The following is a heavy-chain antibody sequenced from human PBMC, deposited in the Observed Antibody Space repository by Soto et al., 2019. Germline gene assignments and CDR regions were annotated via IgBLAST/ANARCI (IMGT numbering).Heavy chain of an antibody. Sequence: PSETLSLTCTVSGGSISSYYWSWIRQPPGKGLEWIGYIYYSGSTNYNPSLKSRVTISVDTSKNQFSLKLSSVTAADTAVYYCARAPATYYYDSSGYYGEYFQHWGQGTLVTVS. CDR2: IYYSGST. CDR1: GGSISSYY. J-gene: IGHJ1*01. V-gene: IGHV4-59*01. CDR3: ARAPATYYYDSSGYYGEYFQH. D-gene: IGHD3-22*01.